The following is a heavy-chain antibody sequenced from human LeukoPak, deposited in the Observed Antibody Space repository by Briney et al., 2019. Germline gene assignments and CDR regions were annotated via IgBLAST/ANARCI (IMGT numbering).Heavy chain of an antibody. D-gene: IGHD6-19*01. CDR1: GGSFSGYY. V-gene: IGHV4-34*01. Sequence: SETLSLTCAVSGGSFSGYYWSWIRQPPGKGLEWIGEINHSGDTSYNPSLKSRVTIGVDTSNNQFSLRLSSVTAADTAVYYCARGGSGWYLDSWGQGTLVTVSS. CDR3: ARGGSGWYLDS. J-gene: IGHJ4*02. CDR2: INHSGDT.